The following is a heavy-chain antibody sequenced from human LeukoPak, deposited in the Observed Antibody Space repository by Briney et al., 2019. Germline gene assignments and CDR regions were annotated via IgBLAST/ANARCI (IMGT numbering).Heavy chain of an antibody. V-gene: IGHV3-23*01. CDR2: ISGSGSST. J-gene: IGHJ4*02. Sequence: GGSLRLSCVASGFTFSSYAMSWVRQAPGKGLEWASAISGSGSSTYYADSVKGRFTISRDNSKNTLYLQINSLRAEDTAVYYCAKVHMYYYESSGYIDYWGQGTLVTVSS. CDR1: GFTFSSYA. D-gene: IGHD3-22*01. CDR3: AKVHMYYYESSGYIDY.